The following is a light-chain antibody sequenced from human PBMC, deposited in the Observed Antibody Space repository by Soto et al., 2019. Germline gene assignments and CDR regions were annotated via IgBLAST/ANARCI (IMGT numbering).Light chain of an antibody. CDR1: QSINNNY. J-gene: IGKJ3*01. Sequence: EIVLTQSPGTLSLSPGERATLSCRASQSINNNYLAWYQQKAGQAPRLLIYGASSRATGIPDRFSGSGSGTGFTLTISRLEPEDFAVYYCQQYGSSFTFGPGTKVDIK. CDR2: GAS. CDR3: QQYGSSFT. V-gene: IGKV3-20*01.